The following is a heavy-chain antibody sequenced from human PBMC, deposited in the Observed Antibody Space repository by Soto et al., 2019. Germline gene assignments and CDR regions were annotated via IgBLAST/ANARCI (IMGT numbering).Heavy chain of an antibody. CDR2: INPSGGST. CDR3: ARDRANYYYDSSGYYYYYYGMDV. Sequence: VASVKVSCKASGYTFTSYYMHWVRQAPGQGLEWMGIINPSGGSTSYAQKFQGRVTMTRDTSTSTVYMELSSLRSEDTAVYYCARDRANYYYDSSGYYYYYYGMDVWGQGTTVTVSS. CDR1: GYTFTSYY. J-gene: IGHJ6*02. D-gene: IGHD3-22*01. V-gene: IGHV1-46*01.